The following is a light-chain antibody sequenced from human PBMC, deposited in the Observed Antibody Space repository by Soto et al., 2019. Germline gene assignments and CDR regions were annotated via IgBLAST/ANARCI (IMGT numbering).Light chain of an antibody. J-gene: IGLJ1*01. CDR1: RSDVGGYKY. CDR2: EVS. CDR3: SSYTSSSTLYV. V-gene: IGLV2-14*01. Sequence: VLTQPASVSGSPSQSITISCTGTRSDVGGYKYVSWYQQHPGKAPKLMIYEVSNRPSGVSNRFSGSKTGNTASLTISGLQAEDEADYYCSSYTSSSTLYVFGTGTKVTVL.